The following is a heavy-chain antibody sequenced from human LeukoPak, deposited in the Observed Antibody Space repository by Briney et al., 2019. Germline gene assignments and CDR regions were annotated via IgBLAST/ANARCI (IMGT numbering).Heavy chain of an antibody. CDR3: ARGGLLNWFDP. CDR1: GDSFSSVSYY. CDR2: IYATGST. Sequence: SGTLSLTCTVSGDSFSSVSYYWSWIRQPAGKGLEWIGRIYATGSTNYNPSLKSRVTISVDTSKTHFSLKLSSVTAADTAVYYCARGGLLNWFDPWGQGTLVTVSS. J-gene: IGHJ5*02. V-gene: IGHV4-61*02. D-gene: IGHD1-26*01.